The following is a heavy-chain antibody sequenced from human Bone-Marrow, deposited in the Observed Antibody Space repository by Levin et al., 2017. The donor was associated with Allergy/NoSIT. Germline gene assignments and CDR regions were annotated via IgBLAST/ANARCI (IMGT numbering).Heavy chain of an antibody. CDR2: IKSKADGAAT. CDR3: STQFQW. D-gene: IGHD6-19*01. V-gene: IGHV3-15*01. J-gene: IGHJ4*02. Sequence: GGSLRLSCAASGFSLTNAWMNWVRQAPGKGLEWVARIKSKADGAATDYAAPVKGSFTISRDDPENTLYLQMTSLKTEDTAVYYCSTQFQWWGQGTLVTVSS. CDR1: GFSLTNAW.